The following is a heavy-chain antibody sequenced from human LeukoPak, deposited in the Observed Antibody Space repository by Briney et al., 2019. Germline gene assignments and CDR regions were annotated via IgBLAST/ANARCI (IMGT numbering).Heavy chain of an antibody. CDR1: GYTFTGYY. D-gene: IGHD4-11*01. V-gene: IGHV1-2*02. CDR2: INPNSGGT. J-gene: IGHJ6*02. Sequence: ASVKVSCKASGYTFTGYYMHWVRQAPGQGLEWMGWINPNSGGTNYAQKFQGRVTMTRDTSISTAYMELSRLRSDDTAVYYCARDLTVTTQPKPHYGMDVWGQGTTVTVSS. CDR3: ARDLTVTTQPKPHYGMDV.